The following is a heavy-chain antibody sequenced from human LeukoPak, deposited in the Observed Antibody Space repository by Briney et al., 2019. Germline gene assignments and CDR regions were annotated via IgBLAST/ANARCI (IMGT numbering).Heavy chain of an antibody. V-gene: IGHV4-59*01. Sequence: SETLSLTCTVSGGSISSYYWSWIRQPPGKGLEWIGYIYYSGSTNYNPSLKSRVTISVDTSKNQFSLKLSSVTAADTAVYYCARADYDFWSGYELAFDIWGQGTMVTVSS. CDR2: IYYSGST. D-gene: IGHD3-3*01. J-gene: IGHJ3*02. CDR1: GGSISSYY. CDR3: ARADYDFWSGYELAFDI.